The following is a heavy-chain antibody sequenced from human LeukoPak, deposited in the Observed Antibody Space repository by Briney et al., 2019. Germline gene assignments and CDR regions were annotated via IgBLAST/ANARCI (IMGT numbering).Heavy chain of an antibody. J-gene: IGHJ4*02. CDR1: GFTFSTHW. D-gene: IGHD6-13*01. CDR3: STDAGYDSRWYNY. CDR2: IKSKSAGGTV. V-gene: IGHV3-15*01. Sequence: GGSLRLSCAASGFTFSTHWMTWVRQAPGKGLEWLGRIKSKSAGGTVDYASPVKGRFVISRDDSRTTVSLQMNSLKTEDTAVYYCSTDAGYDSRWYNYWGQGTLVTVSS.